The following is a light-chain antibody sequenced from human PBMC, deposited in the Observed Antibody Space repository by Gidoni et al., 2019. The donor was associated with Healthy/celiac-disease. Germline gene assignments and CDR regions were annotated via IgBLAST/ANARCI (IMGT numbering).Light chain of an antibody. Sequence: DIQMTQSPSSLSASVGDRVTITCRASQSISSYLNWYQQKPGTAPKLLIYAASSLQRGVPSRFSGSGSGTDFTLTISRLQPEDFATYYCQQSYSTPQTFGQGTKVEIK. V-gene: IGKV1-39*01. CDR3: QQSYSTPQT. CDR2: AAS. CDR1: QSISSY. J-gene: IGKJ1*01.